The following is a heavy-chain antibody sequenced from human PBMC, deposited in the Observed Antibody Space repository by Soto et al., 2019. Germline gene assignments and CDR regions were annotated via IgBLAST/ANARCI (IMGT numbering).Heavy chain of an antibody. D-gene: IGHD3-22*01. V-gene: IGHV3-30*18. Sequence: QVQLVESGGGVVQPGRSLRLSCAASGFTFSSYGMHWVRQAPGKGLEWVAVISYDGSNKYYADSVKGRFTISRDNSKNTLKLHVNSLGAEDTAVYYCAKGWSYDSSGYSNYWGQGTLVTVSS. CDR2: ISYDGSNK. J-gene: IGHJ4*02. CDR1: GFTFSSYG. CDR3: AKGWSYDSSGYSNY.